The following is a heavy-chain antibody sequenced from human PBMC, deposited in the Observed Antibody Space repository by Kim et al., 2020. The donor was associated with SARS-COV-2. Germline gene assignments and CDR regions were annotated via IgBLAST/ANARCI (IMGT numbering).Heavy chain of an antibody. V-gene: IGHV1-69*02. Sequence: FQGRVTITADKSTSTAYMELSSLRSEDTAVYYCARFMGSSGWYYYYGMDVWGQGTTVTVSS. CDR3: ARFMGSSGWYYYYGMDV. J-gene: IGHJ6*02. D-gene: IGHD6-19*01.